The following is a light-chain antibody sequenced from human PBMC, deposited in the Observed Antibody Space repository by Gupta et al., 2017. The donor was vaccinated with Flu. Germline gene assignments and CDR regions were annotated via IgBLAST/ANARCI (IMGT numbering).Light chain of an antibody. CDR1: QSGLYSSNNKNY. CDR2: WAS. V-gene: IGKV4-1*01. Sequence: DIVMTQSPDSLSVSLGERATINCKSSQSGLYSSNNKNYLVWYQQKPGQPPKLLIYWASTRECGVPDRFSGSGSGTDFTLTISSLQAEDVAVYYCQQYDSAPWAFGQGTKVEIK. J-gene: IGKJ1*01. CDR3: QQYDSAPWA.